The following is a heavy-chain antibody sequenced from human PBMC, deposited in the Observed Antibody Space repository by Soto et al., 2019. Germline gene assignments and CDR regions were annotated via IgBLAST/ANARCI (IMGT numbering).Heavy chain of an antibody. V-gene: IGHV4-34*01. D-gene: IGHD3-22*01. CDR3: STRAYDTNGYYRFDP. CDR2: INHSGRV. Sequence: SETLSLTCAVYGGSFSGHSWTWIRQSPGEGLEWIGDINHSGRVNYSPSLKSRVTISLDTSKNQFSLTLSAVTAADTAMYYCSTRAYDTNGYYRFDPWGQGTLVTVSS. J-gene: IGHJ5*01. CDR1: GGSFSGHS.